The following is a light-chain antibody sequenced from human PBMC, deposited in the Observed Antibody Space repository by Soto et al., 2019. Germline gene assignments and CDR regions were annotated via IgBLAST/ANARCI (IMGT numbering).Light chain of an antibody. CDR3: CSYAGSYTVL. CDR2: DVS. Sequence: QSALTQPRSVSGSPGQSVTISCTGTSSDVGGYKYVSWYQQHPGKVPNLIIYDVSERPSGVPDRFSGSKSGNTASLSISGFQAEDEADYYCCSYAGSYTVLFGGGTKLTVL. V-gene: IGLV2-11*01. J-gene: IGLJ2*01. CDR1: SSDVGGYKY.